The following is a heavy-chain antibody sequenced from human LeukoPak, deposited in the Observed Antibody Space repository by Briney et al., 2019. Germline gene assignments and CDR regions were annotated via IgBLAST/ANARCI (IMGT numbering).Heavy chain of an antibody. CDR1: GGSTSSGGYY. D-gene: IGHD6-13*01. V-gene: IGHV4-31*03. Sequence: PSETLSLTCTVSGGSTSSGGYYWSWIRQHPGKGLEWIGYIYYSGSTYYNPSLKSRVTISVDTSKNQFSLKLSSVTAADTAVYYCARDRDSSSWYGDSNWFDPWGQGTLVTVSS. CDR3: ARDRDSSSWYGDSNWFDP. J-gene: IGHJ5*02. CDR2: IYYSGST.